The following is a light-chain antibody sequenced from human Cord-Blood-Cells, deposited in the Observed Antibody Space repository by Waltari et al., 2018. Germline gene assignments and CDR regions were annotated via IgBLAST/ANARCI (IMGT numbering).Light chain of an antibody. J-gene: IGLJ3*02. CDR1: SGINVGTYR. CDR2: YKSDSDK. CDR3: MIWHSSAWV. V-gene: IGLV5-45*02. Sequence: QAVLTQPSSLSASPGASASLTCTLRSGINVGTYRIYWYQQKPGSPPQYLLRYKSDSDKQQGYGVHSRFSGSKDASANAGILLISGLQSEDEADYYCMIWHSSAWVFGGGTKLTVL.